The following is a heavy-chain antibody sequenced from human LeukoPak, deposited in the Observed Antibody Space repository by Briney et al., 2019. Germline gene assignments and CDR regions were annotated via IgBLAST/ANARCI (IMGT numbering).Heavy chain of an antibody. D-gene: IGHD2-15*01. Sequence: PSETLSLTCTVSGGSISSYYWSWIRQPAGKGLEWIGRIYTSGSTNYNPSLKSRVTMSVDTSKNQFSLKLSSVTAADTAVYYCARSDARYCSGGSCYKFDPWGQGTLVTVSS. CDR3: ARSDARYCSGGSCYKFDP. J-gene: IGHJ5*02. CDR1: GGSISSYY. CDR2: IYTSGST. V-gene: IGHV4-4*07.